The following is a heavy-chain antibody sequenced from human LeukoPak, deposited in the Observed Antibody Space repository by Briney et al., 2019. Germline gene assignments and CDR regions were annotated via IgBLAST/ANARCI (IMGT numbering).Heavy chain of an antibody. CDR2: INPNSGGT. Sequence: ASVKVSCKASGYTFTGYYTHWVRQAPGQGLEWMGWINPNSGGTNYAQKFQGRVTMTRDTSISTAYMELSRLRSDDTAVYYCASSLEWLFPADYWGQGTLVTVSS. V-gene: IGHV1-2*02. J-gene: IGHJ4*02. CDR3: ASSLEWLFPADY. CDR1: GYTFTGYY. D-gene: IGHD3-3*01.